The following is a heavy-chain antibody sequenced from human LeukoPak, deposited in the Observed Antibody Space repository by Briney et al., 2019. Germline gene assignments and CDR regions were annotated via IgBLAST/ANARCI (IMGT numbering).Heavy chain of an antibody. D-gene: IGHD3-16*01. Sequence: PSETLSLTCTVSDDSISSKNYYWGWIRQPPGKGLQWIGTIYYSGTTYYNPSLKSRVTISLDTSKKQFSLKLNSVTAADTAVYFCARHHIVLATGGGPDFWGQGTLVTVSS. CDR1: DDSISSKNYY. CDR2: IYYSGTT. V-gene: IGHV4-39*01. CDR3: ARHHIVLATGGGPDF. J-gene: IGHJ4*02.